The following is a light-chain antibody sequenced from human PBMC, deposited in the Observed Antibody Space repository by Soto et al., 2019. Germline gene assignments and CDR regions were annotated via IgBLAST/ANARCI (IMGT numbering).Light chain of an antibody. CDR2: EVN. V-gene: IGLV2-14*01. J-gene: IGLJ2*01. CDR3: SSYTSGSILVV. Sequence: QSVLTQPASVSGSPGQSVTISCTGTSTDIGTYKYVSWYQQRPGRAPKLMIYEVNNRPSGISNRFSGSKSGNTASLTISGLEADDEADYYCSSYTSGSILVVFGGGTKVTVL. CDR1: STDIGTYKY.